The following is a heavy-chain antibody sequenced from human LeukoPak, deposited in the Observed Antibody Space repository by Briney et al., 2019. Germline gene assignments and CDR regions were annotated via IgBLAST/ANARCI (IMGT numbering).Heavy chain of an antibody. CDR3: ARQAIGSYSSSWYWFDY. J-gene: IGHJ4*02. V-gene: IGHV4-59*08. D-gene: IGHD6-13*01. CDR2: IYYSGST. CDR1: GGSISSYY. Sequence: SETLSLTCTVSGGSISSYYWSWIRQPPGKGLEWIGNIYYSGSTNYNPSLKSRVTISVDTSKNQFSLKLSSVTAADTAVYYCARQAIGSYSSSWYWFDYWGQGTLVTVSS.